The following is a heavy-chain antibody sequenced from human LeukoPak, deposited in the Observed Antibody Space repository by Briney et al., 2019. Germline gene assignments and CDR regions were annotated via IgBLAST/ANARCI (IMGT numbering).Heavy chain of an antibody. D-gene: IGHD6-19*01. CDR1: GFTFTSYG. J-gene: IGHJ4*02. CDR3: ATLERGYAVAVDY. Sequence: QPGGSLRLSCAASGFTFTSYGMHWVRQAPGKGLEWVAVISYDGSNKYYADSVKGRFTISRDNSKNTLYLQMNSLSAEDTAVYYCATLERGYAVAVDYWGQGTLVTVSS. CDR2: ISYDGSNK. V-gene: IGHV3-30*03.